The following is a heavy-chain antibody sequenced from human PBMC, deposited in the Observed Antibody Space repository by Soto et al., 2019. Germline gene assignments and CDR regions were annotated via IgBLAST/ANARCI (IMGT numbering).Heavy chain of an antibody. Sequence: QVQLVQSGAEVKKPGASVEVSCKASGYSFTDYFIHWVRQAPGQGLEWMGWVNPNTGVTKYIQKFQGRVIMTRDTSISTAYMVLSGLTSDDTAVYYCARSLSTIGARPDFWGQGILVTVSS. CDR2: VNPNTGVT. J-gene: IGHJ4*02. CDR1: GYSFTDYF. D-gene: IGHD6-6*01. CDR3: ARSLSTIGARPDF. V-gene: IGHV1-2*02.